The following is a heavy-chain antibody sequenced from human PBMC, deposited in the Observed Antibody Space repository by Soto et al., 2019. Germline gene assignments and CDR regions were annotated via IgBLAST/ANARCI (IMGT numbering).Heavy chain of an antibody. CDR2: SSNSGTYT. J-gene: IGHJ4*02. D-gene: IGHD3-10*02. V-gene: IGHV3-11*06. CDR3: ARSGDNYNVLDF. Sequence: PGGSLRLSCEASGFRFSDYCMSWIRQAPGKGLEWLSYSSNSGTYTRYADSVKGRFSISRDNAKNSLYLQINSLRGEDTAIYYCARSGDNYNVLDFWGKGTPVTVSS. CDR1: GFRFSDYC.